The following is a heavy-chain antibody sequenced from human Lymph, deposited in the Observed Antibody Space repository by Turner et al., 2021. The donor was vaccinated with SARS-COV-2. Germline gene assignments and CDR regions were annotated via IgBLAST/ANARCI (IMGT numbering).Heavy chain of an antibody. V-gene: IGHV4-59*01. J-gene: IGHJ5*02. CDR3: ARETVNNGVDP. D-gene: IGHD2-21*02. CDR2: SYYRGST. Sequence: QVQLQESGPRLVTPLETLSLTCTVSGGSMNSNYWSWIRQHPGKRLGWIGYSYYRGSTNYNPSLKSRVTISVDTSKNQYSLKLTSVTAADTAIYYCARETVNNGVDPWGQGILVTVS. CDR1: GGSMNSNY.